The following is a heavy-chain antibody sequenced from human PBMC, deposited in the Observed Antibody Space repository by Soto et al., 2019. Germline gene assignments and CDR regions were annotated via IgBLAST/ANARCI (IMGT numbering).Heavy chain of an antibody. CDR2: IYYRGST. D-gene: IGHD3-22*01. CDR1: GGSISSSSYY. V-gene: IGHV4-39*01. Sequence: QLQLQESGAGLVKPSETLSLTCTVSGGSISSSSYYWGWIRQPPGKGLEWIGSIYYRGSTYYNPARKSRVTISVDTSKNQFSLKLSAVTAADTAVYYCARLVYDSSGYRPGWGQGTLVTVSS. CDR3: ARLVYDSSGYRPG. J-gene: IGHJ4*02.